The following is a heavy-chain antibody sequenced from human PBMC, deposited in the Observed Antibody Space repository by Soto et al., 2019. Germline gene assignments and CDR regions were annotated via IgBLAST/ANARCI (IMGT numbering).Heavy chain of an antibody. CDR2: ITHDGSTE. J-gene: IGHJ4*02. Sequence: QVQLVESGGGVVQPGRSLRLSCAASGFSFSSYGIHWVRQAPGKGLEWVAVITHDGSTEKSADSVKGRFTISRDNSKNTLYLQMNSLRPEDTAVYYCARDPWMRQTTGWFYYFDSWGQGTLVTVSS. CDR1: GFSFSSYG. CDR3: ARDPWMRQTTGWFYYFDS. D-gene: IGHD6-19*01. V-gene: IGHV3-30*03.